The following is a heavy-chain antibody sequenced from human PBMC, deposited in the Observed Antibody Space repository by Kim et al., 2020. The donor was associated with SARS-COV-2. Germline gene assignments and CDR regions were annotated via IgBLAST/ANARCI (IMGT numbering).Heavy chain of an antibody. CDR2: INPNSGGT. CDR1: GYTFTGYY. J-gene: IGHJ4*02. CDR3: ARGACSGGSCYPVI. Sequence: ASVKVSCKASGYTFTGYYMHWVRQAPGQGLEWMGWINPNSGGTNYAQKFQGWVTMTRDTSISTAYMELSRLRSDDTAVYYCARGACSGGSCYPVIWGQGTLVTVSS. D-gene: IGHD2-15*01. V-gene: IGHV1-2*04.